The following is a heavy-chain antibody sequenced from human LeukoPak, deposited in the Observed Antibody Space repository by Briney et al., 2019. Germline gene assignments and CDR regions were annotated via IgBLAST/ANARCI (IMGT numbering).Heavy chain of an antibody. V-gene: IGHV3-48*01. CDR3: ARDHRYAFDN. Sequence: GGSLRLSCAASGFNFIDYSMNWVRQAPGKGLEWISYIGISSGNTKYADSVKGRFTISRDKASNSLYLQMNSLRVEDTAMYYCARDHRYAFDNWGHGTLVTVSS. D-gene: IGHD5-12*01. CDR2: IGISSGNT. CDR1: GFNFIDYS. J-gene: IGHJ4*01.